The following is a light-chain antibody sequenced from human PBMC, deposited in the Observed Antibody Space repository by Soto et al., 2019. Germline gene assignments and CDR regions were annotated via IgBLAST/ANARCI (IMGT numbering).Light chain of an antibody. V-gene: IGLV1-47*01. CDR3: AAWDDSLSGVV. Sequence: QSVLTQPPSASGTPGQRVTISCSGSSSNLGSNYVYWYQQLPGTAPKLLIYRNNQRPSGVPVRFSGFKSGTSASLAISGLRSEDEADYYCAAWDDSLSGVVFGGGTQLTVL. CDR1: SSNLGSNY. J-gene: IGLJ2*01. CDR2: RNN.